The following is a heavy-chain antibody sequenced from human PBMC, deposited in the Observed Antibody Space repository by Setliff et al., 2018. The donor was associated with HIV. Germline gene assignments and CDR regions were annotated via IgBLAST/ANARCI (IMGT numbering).Heavy chain of an antibody. Sequence: GASVKVSCKASGLTFTSSAMQWVRQARGQRLEWIGWIVVVSGNTNYAQKFQERVTITRDMTTSTAYMELSSLRSEDTAVYYCAADRFSGGSCYPPAVWGQGTLVTVSS. CDR3: AADRFSGGSCYPPAV. V-gene: IGHV1-58*02. D-gene: IGHD2-15*01. CDR2: IVVVSGNT. J-gene: IGHJ4*02. CDR1: GLTFTSSA.